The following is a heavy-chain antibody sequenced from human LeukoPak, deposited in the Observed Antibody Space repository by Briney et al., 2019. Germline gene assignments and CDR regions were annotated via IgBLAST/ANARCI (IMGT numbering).Heavy chain of an antibody. CDR1: GFIFSSYG. J-gene: IGHJ4*02. D-gene: IGHD2-15*01. CDR2: IRFDGGKK. CDR3: AKESVAGLDGCPSDF. V-gene: IGHV3-30*02. Sequence: PGESLRLSCAASGFIFSSYGMHWVRQAPGKGLEWVAFIRFDGGKKYYADSVKGRFIISRDNSKNTLYLQMNSLRAEATAVYYCAKESVAGLDGCPSDFWGQGTLVTVSS.